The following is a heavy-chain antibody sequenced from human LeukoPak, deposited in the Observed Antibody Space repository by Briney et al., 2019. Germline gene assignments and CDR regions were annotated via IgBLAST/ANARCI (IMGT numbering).Heavy chain of an antibody. V-gene: IGHV3-49*04. CDR2: IRNKVYGGTT. CDR3: TRPTLYGDYDY. D-gene: IGHD4-17*01. J-gene: IGHJ4*02. CDR1: GFTFGDYA. Sequence: GGSLRLSCSASGFTFGDYAMSWVRQAPGKGLEWVGFIRNKVYGGTTDYAASVKGRFTISRDDSKSITYLQMNSLKTEDTAVYYCTRPTLYGDYDYWGQGTPVTVSS.